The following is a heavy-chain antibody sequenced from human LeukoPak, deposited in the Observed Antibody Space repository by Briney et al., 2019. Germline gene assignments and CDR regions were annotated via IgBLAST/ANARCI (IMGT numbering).Heavy chain of an antibody. J-gene: IGHJ4*02. V-gene: IGHV4-39*07. CDR2: IHYSGST. CDR3: ARGMGNYYDSSGYLLLN. D-gene: IGHD3-22*01. CDR1: GASISSNSYY. Sequence: KSSETLSLTCTVSGASISSNSYYWGWIRQPPGKGLEWIASIHYSGSTYYNSSLKSRVTISLDTSKNQFSLRLSSVTAADTAVYYCARGMGNYYDSSGYLLLNWGQGTLVTVSS.